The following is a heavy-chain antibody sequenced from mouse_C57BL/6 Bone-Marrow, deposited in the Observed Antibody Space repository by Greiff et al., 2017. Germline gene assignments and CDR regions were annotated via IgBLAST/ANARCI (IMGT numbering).Heavy chain of an antibody. D-gene: IGHD2-4*01. CDR3: ARPGLRRGTWFAY. CDR2: INPYNGDT. J-gene: IGHJ3*01. Sequence: VQLQQSGPELVKPGDSVKISCKASGYSFTGYFMNWVMQSHGKSLEWIGRINPYNGDTFYNQKFKGKATLTVDKSSSTAHMELRSLTSEDSAVYYCARPGLRRGTWFAYWGQGTLVTVSA. CDR1: GYSFTGYF. V-gene: IGHV1-20*01.